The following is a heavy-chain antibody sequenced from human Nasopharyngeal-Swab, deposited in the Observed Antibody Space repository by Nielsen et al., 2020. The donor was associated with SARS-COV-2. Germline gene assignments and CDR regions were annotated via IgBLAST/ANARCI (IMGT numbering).Heavy chain of an antibody. V-gene: IGHV4-39*01. Sequence: SETLSLNCTVSGGSISSSSYYWGWIRQPPGKGLEWIGSIYYSGSTYYNPSLKSRVTISVDTSKNQFSLKLSSVTAADTAVYYCAGLRYYYYYYMDVWGKGTTVTVSS. CDR2: IYYSGST. CDR1: GGSISSSSYY. J-gene: IGHJ6*03. CDR3: AGLRYYYYYYMDV.